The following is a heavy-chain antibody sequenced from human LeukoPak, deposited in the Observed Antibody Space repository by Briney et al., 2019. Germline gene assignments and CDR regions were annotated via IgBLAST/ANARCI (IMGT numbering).Heavy chain of an antibody. CDR2: IYTSGST. CDR1: GGSISSGSYY. V-gene: IGHV4-61*02. D-gene: IGHD6-13*01. J-gene: IGHJ4*02. Sequence: SETLSLTCTVSGGSISSGSYYWSWIRQPAGKGLEWIGRIYTSGSTNYNPSLKSRVTISVDTSKNQFSLKLSSVTAADTAVYYCASSIAAAGTPRQDYWGQGTLVTVSS. CDR3: ASSIAAAGTPRQDY.